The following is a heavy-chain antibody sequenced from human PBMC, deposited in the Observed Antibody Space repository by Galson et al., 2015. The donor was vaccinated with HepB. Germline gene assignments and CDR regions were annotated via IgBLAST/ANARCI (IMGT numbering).Heavy chain of an antibody. CDR2: IKSKTDGGTT. J-gene: IGHJ4*02. Sequence: SLRLSCAASGFTFSNAWMSWVRQAPGKGLEWVGHIKSKTDGGTTDYAAPVKGRFTISRDDSKNTLYLQMNSLKTEDTAVYYCTTDLGITISGVITAPFDSWGQGTLVTVSS. V-gene: IGHV3-15*01. CDR1: GFTFSNAW. CDR3: TTDLGITISGVITAPFDS. D-gene: IGHD3-3*01.